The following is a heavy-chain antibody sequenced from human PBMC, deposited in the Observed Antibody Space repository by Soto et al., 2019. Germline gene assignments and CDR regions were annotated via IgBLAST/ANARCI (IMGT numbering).Heavy chain of an antibody. CDR2: IIPILGIA. V-gene: IGHV1-69*08. CDR3: ARDFGDYGDPSWFDP. CDR1: GGTFSSYT. Sequence: QVQLVQSGAEVKKPGSSVKVSCKASGGTFSSYTISWVRQAPGQGLEWMGRIIPILGIANYAQKFQGRVTITADKSTSRACMELSSLRSEDTAVYYCARDFGDYGDPSWFDPWGQGTLVTVSS. D-gene: IGHD4-17*01. J-gene: IGHJ5*02.